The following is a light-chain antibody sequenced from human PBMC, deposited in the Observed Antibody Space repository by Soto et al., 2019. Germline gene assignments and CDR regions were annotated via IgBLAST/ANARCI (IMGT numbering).Light chain of an antibody. J-gene: IGKJ5*01. Sequence: ETVMTQSPATLDVSPGEIATLSCRASQSARISLGWYQQKPGQAPRLLIYDVSTRATGGTARFSGRGSGTEFTLTISRPQAADFAVYDCQQYNNWPHTFGQGTRLEIK. CDR2: DVS. V-gene: IGKV3-15*01. CDR3: QQYNNWPHT. CDR1: QSARIS.